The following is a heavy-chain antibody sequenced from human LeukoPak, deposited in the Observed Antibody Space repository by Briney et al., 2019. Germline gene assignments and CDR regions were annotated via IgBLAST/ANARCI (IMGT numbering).Heavy chain of an antibody. Sequence: GGSLRLSCAASGFTFSSYEMNWVRQAPGKGLEWVSYISSSGSTIYYADSVKGRFTISRDNAKNSLYLQMNSLRAEDTAVYYCARDGQQLVYAYFDYWGQGTLVTVSS. CDR3: ARDGQQLVYAYFDY. J-gene: IGHJ4*02. V-gene: IGHV3-48*03. D-gene: IGHD6-13*01. CDR1: GFTFSSYE. CDR2: ISSSGSTI.